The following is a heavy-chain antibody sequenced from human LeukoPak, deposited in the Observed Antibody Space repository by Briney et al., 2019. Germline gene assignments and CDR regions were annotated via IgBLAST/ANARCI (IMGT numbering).Heavy chain of an antibody. V-gene: IGHV3-30*02. CDR1: GFTFSTYG. Sequence: GGSLRLSCAASGFTFSTYGMHWIRQAPDKGLEWVAFIRYDGSDKFYADSVKGRFTISRDNAKNSLYLQMNSLRAEDTAVYYCARDSVTVTTNAFDIWGQGTMVTVSS. CDR2: IRYDGSDK. J-gene: IGHJ3*02. D-gene: IGHD4-17*01. CDR3: ARDSVTVTTNAFDI.